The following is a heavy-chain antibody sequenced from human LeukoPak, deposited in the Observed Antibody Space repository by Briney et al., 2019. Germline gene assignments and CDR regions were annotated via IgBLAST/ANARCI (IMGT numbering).Heavy chain of an antibody. Sequence: TGGSLRLSCAASGFMVSNRWMHWVRQAPGKGLVWVSRINTDGSSTRYADSVKGRFTISRDSAKNTLYLQMNSLRAEDTAVYYCATDTNQGRNGLDVWGQGTTVTVSS. J-gene: IGHJ6*02. CDR3: ATDTNQGRNGLDV. CDR2: INTDGSST. D-gene: IGHD1-14*01. CDR1: GFMVSNRW. V-gene: IGHV3-74*01.